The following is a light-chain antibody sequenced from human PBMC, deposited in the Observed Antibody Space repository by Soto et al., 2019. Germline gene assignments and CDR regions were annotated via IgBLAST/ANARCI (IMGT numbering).Light chain of an antibody. CDR1: SSNIGSNT. J-gene: IGLJ2*01. V-gene: IGLV1-44*01. CDR2: SNN. Sequence: QSVLTQPPSASGTPGQRVTISCSGSSSNIGSNTVNWYQQLPGTAPKLLIYSNNQRPSGVPDRFSGSKSGTSASLAVSGRQSEDEADYQWAAWDDSLNGVVFGGGTKLTVL. CDR3: AAWDDSLNGVV.